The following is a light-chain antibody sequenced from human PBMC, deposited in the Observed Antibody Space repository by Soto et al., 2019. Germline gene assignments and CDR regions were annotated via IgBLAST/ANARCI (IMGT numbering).Light chain of an antibody. J-gene: IGKJ1*01. CDR3: QQHDNWPRT. CDR2: GAS. Sequence: EILMTQSPATLSVSPGERATLLCRASQSVSSSVAWYQQKPGQAPRLLIYGASIRATGIPDRFSGSGSGTEYTLTISSLQSEDFAIYYCQQHDNWPRTFGQGTKVEIK. CDR1: QSVSSS. V-gene: IGKV3-15*01.